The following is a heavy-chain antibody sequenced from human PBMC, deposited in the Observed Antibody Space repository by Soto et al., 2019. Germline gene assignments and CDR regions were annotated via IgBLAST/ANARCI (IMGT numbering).Heavy chain of an antibody. CDR2: ISGSGADT. CDR1: GFTFSNYA. J-gene: IGHJ4*02. V-gene: IGHV3-23*01. CDR3: SSYFYDTSGYNYIGPRHFDY. Sequence: GGSLRLSCAVSGFTFSNYAMTWVRQAPGKGLEWVSTISGSGADTYYADSVKGRFTISRDNSENKLYLQLNSLRAEDTALYYCSSYFYDTSGYNYIGPRHFDYWGQGTLVTVSS. D-gene: IGHD3-22*01.